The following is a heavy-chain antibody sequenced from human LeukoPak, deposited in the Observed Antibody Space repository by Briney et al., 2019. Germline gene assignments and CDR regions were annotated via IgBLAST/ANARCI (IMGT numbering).Heavy chain of an antibody. J-gene: IGHJ4*02. CDR3: ATGTNSYDY. D-gene: IGHD2-21*01. V-gene: IGHV4-61*01. Sequence: SETLSLTCTVSGGSVSSGSYYWSWIRQPPGKGLEWIGCIYYSGSTNYNPFLKSRVTISVDTSKNQFSLKLSSVTAADTAVYYCATGTNSYDYWGQGTLVTVSS. CDR2: IYYSGST. CDR1: GGSVSSGSYY.